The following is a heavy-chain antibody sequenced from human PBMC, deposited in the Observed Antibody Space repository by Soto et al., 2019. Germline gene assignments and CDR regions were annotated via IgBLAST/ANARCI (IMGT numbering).Heavy chain of an antibody. Sequence: PSETLSLTCTVSGGSSSSYYGSWIRQPPGKGLEWIGYIYYSGSTNYNPSLKSRVTISVDTSKNQFSLKLSSVTAADTAVYYCARDRTLGYCSGGSCSNWFDPWGQGTLVTVSS. CDR3: ARDRTLGYCSGGSCSNWFDP. J-gene: IGHJ5*02. CDR1: GGSSSSYY. CDR2: IYYSGST. V-gene: IGHV4-59*01. D-gene: IGHD2-15*01.